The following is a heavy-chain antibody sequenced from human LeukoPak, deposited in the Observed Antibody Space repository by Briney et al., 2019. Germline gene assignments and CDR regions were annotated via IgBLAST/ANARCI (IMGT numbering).Heavy chain of an antibody. J-gene: IGHJ5*02. Sequence: SETLSLTCTVSGGSISSYYWSWIRHPAGKGLEWIGRIYTSGSTNYNPSLKSRVTMSVDTSKNQFSLKLSSVTAADTAVYYCARGGRGYGYGLTNWFDPWGQGTLVTVSS. D-gene: IGHD5-18*01. CDR3: ARGGRGYGYGLTNWFDP. V-gene: IGHV4-4*07. CDR1: GGSISSYY. CDR2: IYTSGST.